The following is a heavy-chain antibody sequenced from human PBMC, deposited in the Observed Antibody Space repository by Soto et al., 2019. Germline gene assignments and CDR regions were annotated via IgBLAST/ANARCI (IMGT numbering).Heavy chain of an antibody. CDR1: GYTFSSYA. J-gene: IGHJ4*02. CDR2: INAGYGNT. V-gene: IGHV1-3*01. D-gene: IGHD7-27*01. CDR3: ARDTGDGTFDF. Sequence: QVHLVQSGAEVRKPGASVKVSCKASGYTFSSYAMHWVRQAPGQRLEWMGWINAGYGNTKSSQKFQDRVTISRDTSASTANMELTSLRFEDTAVYYCARDTGDGTFDFWGQGTLVTVSS.